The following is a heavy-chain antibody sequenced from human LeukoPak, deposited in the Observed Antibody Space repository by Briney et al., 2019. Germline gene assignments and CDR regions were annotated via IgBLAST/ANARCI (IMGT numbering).Heavy chain of an antibody. CDR2: ISWNSGNI. J-gene: IGHJ3*02. CDR1: GFTFDDYA. V-gene: IGHV3-9*01. D-gene: IGHD3-10*01. Sequence: PGGSLRLSCAASGFTFDDYAMHWVRQAPGKGLEWVSGISWNSGNIGYADSVKGRLTISRDNAKNSLYLQMNSLRAEDTALYYCAKDINYGPFKGAFDIWGQGTMVTVSS. CDR3: AKDINYGPFKGAFDI.